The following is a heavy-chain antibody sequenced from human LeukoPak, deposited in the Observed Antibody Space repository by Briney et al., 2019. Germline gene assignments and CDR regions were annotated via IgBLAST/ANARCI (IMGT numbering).Heavy chain of an antibody. Sequence: GSLSLSCAASGFTFIDYYMSWIRQAPGKGLEGVSYISSSGSTIYYADSVKGRFTISRDNAKNSLYLQMNSLRAEDTAVYYCAKTAAGTRYYYYYMDVWGKGTTVTVSS. V-gene: IGHV3-11*04. CDR3: AKTAAGTRYYYYYMDV. D-gene: IGHD6-13*01. CDR1: GFTFIDYY. CDR2: ISSSGSTI. J-gene: IGHJ6*03.